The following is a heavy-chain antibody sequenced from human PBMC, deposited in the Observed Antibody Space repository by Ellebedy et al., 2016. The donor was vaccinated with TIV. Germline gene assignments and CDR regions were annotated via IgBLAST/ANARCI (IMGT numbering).Heavy chain of an antibody. J-gene: IGHJ2*01. V-gene: IGHV3-23*03. Sequence: GESLKISCAASGFTFSTYAMTWVRQAPGKGLEWVSVILGNGKSPAYADSVRGRFTISRDNSGNSLYLQMESLRAEDTAVYYCARDPNAGMGVVPFDLWGRGTLVTVSS. CDR1: GFTFSTYA. CDR3: ARDPNAGMGVVPFDL. CDR2: ILGNGKSP. D-gene: IGHD6-13*01.